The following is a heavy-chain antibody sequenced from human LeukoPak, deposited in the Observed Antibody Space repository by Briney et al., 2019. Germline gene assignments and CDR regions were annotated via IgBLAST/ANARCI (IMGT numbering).Heavy chain of an antibody. CDR3: VRDGGVSGYDMLDY. D-gene: IGHD5-12*01. V-gene: IGHV3-7*01. Sequence: GGSLRLSCAASGFTFSNYWMTWVRQAPGKGLEWVAHINQDGSKEYYMDSVKARFTISRDNAKNSLSLQMNSLRAEDTAVYYCVRDGGVSGYDMLDYWGQGTLVTVSS. CDR1: GFTFSNYW. J-gene: IGHJ4*02. CDR2: INQDGSKE.